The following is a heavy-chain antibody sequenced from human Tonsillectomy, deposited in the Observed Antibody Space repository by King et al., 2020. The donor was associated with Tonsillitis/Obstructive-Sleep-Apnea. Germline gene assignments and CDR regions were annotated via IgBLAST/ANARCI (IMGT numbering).Heavy chain of an antibody. D-gene: IGHD3-3*01. CDR2: INPNSGGT. CDR3: ARDVITIFGVVIGDAFDI. Sequence: QLVQSGAEVKKPGASVKVSCKASGYTFTGYYMHWVRQDPGQGLEWMGRINPNSGGTNYAQRFQGRVTMTRDTSINTAYMELSRLRSDDTAVYYCARDVITIFGVVIGDAFDIWGQGTMVTVSS. CDR1: GYTFTGYY. V-gene: IGHV1-2*02. J-gene: IGHJ3*02.